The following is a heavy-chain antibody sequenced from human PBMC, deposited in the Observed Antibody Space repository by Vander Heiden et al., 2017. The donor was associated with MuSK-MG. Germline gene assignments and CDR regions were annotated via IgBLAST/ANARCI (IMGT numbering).Heavy chain of an antibody. CDR1: GGTFSSYA. CDR2: IIPIFGTA. CDR3: ASGNSVTMVRGDYYYYMDV. J-gene: IGHJ6*03. D-gene: IGHD3-10*01. Sequence: QVQLVQSGAEVKKPGSSVKVSCKASGGTFSSYAISGVRQAPGQGLEWMGGIIPIFGTANYAQKFQGRVTITADESTSTAYMELSSLRSEDTAVYYCASGNSVTMVRGDYYYYMDVWGKGTTVTVSS. V-gene: IGHV1-69*01.